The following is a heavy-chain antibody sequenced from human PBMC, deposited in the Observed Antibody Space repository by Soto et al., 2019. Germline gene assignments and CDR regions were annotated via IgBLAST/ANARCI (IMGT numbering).Heavy chain of an antibody. V-gene: IGHV3-23*01. CDR1: GFTYNNYA. J-gene: IGHJ4*02. CDR2: ISSSGDSA. Sequence: EVQLLESGGALVQPGVSLSLSCAASGFTYNNYAMGWVRQAPGKGLEGVSAISSSGDSAYYADAVKGRFSISRDNSRNTMLLQMTKSSAEDTAVYYCAKGSVVVAAKFDSWGQGTQITVSS. CDR3: AKGSVVVAAKFDS. D-gene: IGHD2-21*02.